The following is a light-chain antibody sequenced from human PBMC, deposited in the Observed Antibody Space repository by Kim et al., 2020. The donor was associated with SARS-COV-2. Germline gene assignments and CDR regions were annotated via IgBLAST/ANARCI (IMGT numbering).Light chain of an antibody. V-gene: IGLV3-25*03. Sequence: SYELTQPPSVSVSPGQTARITCSGDALPKQYAYWYQQKPGQAPVLVIYKDSERPSGIPERFSGSSSGTTVTLTISGVQAEDEADYYCQSADSSGTPGWVFGGGTQLTVL. J-gene: IGLJ3*02. CDR2: KDS. CDR3: QSADSSGTPGWV. CDR1: ALPKQY.